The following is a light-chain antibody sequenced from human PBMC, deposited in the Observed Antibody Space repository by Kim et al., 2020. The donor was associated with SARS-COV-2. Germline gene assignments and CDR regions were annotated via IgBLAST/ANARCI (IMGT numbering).Light chain of an antibody. V-gene: IGKV3-15*01. Sequence: EVVMAQSPATLSVSPGEGATLSCRASQSVSSNVAWYQQKPGQAPSLLIYDAFTRATGVPARFSGSGSGTEFTLTISSLQSEDFAVYYCQQYNNCPRTFGQGTKLDIK. J-gene: IGKJ1*01. CDR2: DAF. CDR3: QQYNNCPRT. CDR1: QSVSSN.